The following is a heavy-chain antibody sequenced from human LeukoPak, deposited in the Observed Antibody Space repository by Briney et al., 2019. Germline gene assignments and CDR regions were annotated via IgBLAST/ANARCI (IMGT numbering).Heavy chain of an antibody. CDR3: TRDVGIAVAGGQYFDY. CDR1: GFTFGDYA. D-gene: IGHD6-19*01. Sequence: GGSLRLSCTASGFTFGDYAMSWVRQAPGKGLEWVGFIRSKAYGGTTEYAASVKGRFTISRDDSKSIAYLQMNSLKTEDTAVYYCTRDVGIAVAGGQYFDYWGQGTLVTGSS. V-gene: IGHV3-49*04. CDR2: IRSKAYGGTT. J-gene: IGHJ4*02.